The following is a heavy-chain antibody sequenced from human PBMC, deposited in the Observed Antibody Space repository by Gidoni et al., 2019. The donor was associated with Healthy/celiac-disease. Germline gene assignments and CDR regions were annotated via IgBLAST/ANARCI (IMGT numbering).Heavy chain of an antibody. CDR3: ARDPTIVVVTAISLDY. CDR2: ISAYKGNT. Sequence: QVQLVQSGAEVKKPGASVKVSCKASGYTFTSYGISWVRQAPGQGLEWMGWISAYKGNTNYAQKLQGRVTMTTDTSTSTAYMELRSLRSDDTGVYYCARDPTIVVVTAISLDYWGQGTLVTVSA. D-gene: IGHD2-21*02. J-gene: IGHJ4*02. V-gene: IGHV1-18*01. CDR1: GYTFTSYG.